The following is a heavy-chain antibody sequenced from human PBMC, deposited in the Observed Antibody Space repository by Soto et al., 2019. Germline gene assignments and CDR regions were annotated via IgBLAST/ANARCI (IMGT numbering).Heavy chain of an antibody. CDR2: INVGDDKT. J-gene: IGHJ4*02. CDR3: ARAKYDYIWGSYHPFAQ. Sequence: QVQLVQSGAEVKKPGASVRLSCKVSGKSFDNFAVHWVRQTPGQRREWMGRINVGDDKTKYSEKFQGRVIVSYDTSATTAYMELRALSSEDTAVYYCARAKYDYIWGSYHPFAQWAQGAQVTVAS. D-gene: IGHD3-16*02. CDR1: GKSFDNFA. V-gene: IGHV1-3*01.